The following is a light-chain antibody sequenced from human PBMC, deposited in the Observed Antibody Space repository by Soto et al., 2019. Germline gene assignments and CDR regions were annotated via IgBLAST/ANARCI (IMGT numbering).Light chain of an antibody. V-gene: IGKV1-5*03. J-gene: IGKJ1*01. CDR3: QQYNSYSPT. Sequence: DIQMPQSPSTLSASVGDRVTMTCRASQSIRSWLAWYQQKPGKAPKLLIHKASTLESGVPSRFSGSGYGTEFTLTISGLQPGDSATYYCQQYNSYSPTFGQGTKVDIK. CDR2: KAS. CDR1: QSIRSW.